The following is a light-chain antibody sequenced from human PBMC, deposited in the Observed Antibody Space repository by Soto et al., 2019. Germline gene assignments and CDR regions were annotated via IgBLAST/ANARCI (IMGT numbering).Light chain of an antibody. J-gene: IGKJ5*01. CDR3: QQSYSTQIN. CDR2: AAS. V-gene: IGKV1-39*01. CDR1: QDISNY. Sequence: DIQITPSPSPPSASVGCRSTITCPASQDISNYLNWYQQKPGKAPKLLIYAASSLQSGVTSRFSGSGSGTDFTLTISSLQPEDFVTYYCQQSYSTQINFGQGTQLEIK.